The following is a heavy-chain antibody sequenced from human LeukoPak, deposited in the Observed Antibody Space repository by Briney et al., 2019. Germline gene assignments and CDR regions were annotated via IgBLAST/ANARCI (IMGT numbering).Heavy chain of an antibody. CDR1: GFTVSSNS. CDR3: ARLRNGVPADY. V-gene: IGHV3-53*01. J-gene: IGHJ4*02. Sequence: GGSLRLSCTVSGFTVSSNSMSWVRQAPGKGLEWVSFIFSSTHYSDSVKGRFTISRDNSKNTLYLQMNSLRAEDTAVYYCARLRNGVPADYWGQGILVTVSS. D-gene: IGHD2-8*01. CDR2: IFSST.